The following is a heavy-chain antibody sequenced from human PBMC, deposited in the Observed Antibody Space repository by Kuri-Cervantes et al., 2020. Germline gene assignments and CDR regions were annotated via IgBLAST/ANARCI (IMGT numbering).Heavy chain of an antibody. V-gene: IGHV1-2*02. D-gene: IGHD2-2*01. CDR2: INPNSGGT. CDR3: ARDRCSSTSCPFDY. CDR1: GYTFTGYY. J-gene: IGHJ4*02. Sequence: ASVKVSCKASGYTFTGYYMHWVRQAPGQGLEWMGWINPNSGGTNYAQKFQGRVTMTRDTSISTVYMELSSLRSEDTAVYYCARDRCSSTSCPFDYWGQGTLVTVSS.